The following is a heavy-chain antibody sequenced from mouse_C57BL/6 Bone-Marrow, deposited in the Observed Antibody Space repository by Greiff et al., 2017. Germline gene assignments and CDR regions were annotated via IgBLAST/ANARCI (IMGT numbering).Heavy chain of an antibody. CDR2: INPDSSTI. V-gene: IGHV4-1*01. CDR1: GIDFSRYW. D-gene: IGHD1-1*01. J-gene: IGHJ2*01. CDR3: ASDYYGSSSILDY. Sequence: EVKLMESGGGLVQPGGSLKLSCAASGIDFSRYWMSWVRRAPGKGLEWIGEINPDSSTINYAPSLKDKFIISRDNAKNTLYLQMSKVRSEDTALYYCASDYYGSSSILDYWGQGTTLTVSS.